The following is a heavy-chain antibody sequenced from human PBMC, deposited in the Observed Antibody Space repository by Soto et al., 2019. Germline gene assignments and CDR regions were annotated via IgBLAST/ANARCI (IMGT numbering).Heavy chain of an antibody. CDR3: MTRCNCSSTSRYPYYYLYGMDA. J-gene: IGHJ6*02. CDR1: GXTFSNYG. CDR2: ISYDGSNK. D-gene: IGHD2-2*01. V-gene: IGHV3-30*03. Sequence: LRLSYAALGXTFSNYGLQWGRQGPGEELERAAVISYDGSNKYYADAVKGRFTISRDNYKHTHYLRLNGLRDADTSGYYCMTRCNCSSTSRYPYYYLYGMDAWGQGTTVTVSS.